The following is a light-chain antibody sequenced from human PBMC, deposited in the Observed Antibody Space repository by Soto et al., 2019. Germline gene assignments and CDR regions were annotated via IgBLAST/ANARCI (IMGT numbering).Light chain of an antibody. J-gene: IGKJ1*01. CDR2: MGS. Sequence: DIVVTQSPLSLTVTPGEPASISCRSSQSLLHSNGYTYLDWYLQKPGQSPQVLIYMGSNRASGVPDRFSGSGSGTDFTLKISXVEAEDVGVYYCMQTLQTRTFGQGTKVEI. V-gene: IGKV2-28*01. CDR3: MQTLQTRT. CDR1: QSLLHSNGYTY.